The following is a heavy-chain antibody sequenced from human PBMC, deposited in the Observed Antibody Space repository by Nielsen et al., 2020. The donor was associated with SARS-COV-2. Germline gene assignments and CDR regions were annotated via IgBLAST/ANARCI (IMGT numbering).Heavy chain of an antibody. V-gene: IGHV3-48*02. CDR3: ARDQLELPAGYYYYMDV. D-gene: IGHD1-7*01. J-gene: IGHJ6*03. Sequence: GGSLRLSWAASGFTFSSYSMNWVRQAPGKGLEWVSYISSSSSTIYYADSVKGRFTISKDNAKNSLYLQMNSLRDEDTAVYYCARDQLELPAGYYYYMDVWGKGTTVTVSS. CDR1: GFTFSSYS. CDR2: ISSSSSTI.